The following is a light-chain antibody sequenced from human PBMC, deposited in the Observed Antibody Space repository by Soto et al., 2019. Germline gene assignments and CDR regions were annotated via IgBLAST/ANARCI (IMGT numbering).Light chain of an antibody. CDR1: SSDVGGYNY. Sequence: QSALTQPASVSGSPGQSITISCTGTSSDVGGYNYVSWYQQHPGKAPKLMIYDVSNRPSGVSNRFSGSKSGNTASLTISGLQAEDEADYYCCSYTSSSLGGFGTGTKLTVL. V-gene: IGLV2-14*01. CDR2: DVS. CDR3: CSYTSSSLGG. J-gene: IGLJ1*01.